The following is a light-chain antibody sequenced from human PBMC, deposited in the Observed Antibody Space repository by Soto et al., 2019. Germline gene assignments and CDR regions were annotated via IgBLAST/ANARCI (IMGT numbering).Light chain of an antibody. V-gene: IGKV1-39*01. CDR2: AAS. J-gene: IGKJ5*01. Sequence: DIQMTQSPSSLSASVGDRVIITCRASESINRHLNWYQQQPGRAPKLLMYAASSLQNGVPSRFRGGGSGTDFTLIITNLQPEDFATYYCQQSYTALSITFGQGTRLEIK. CDR1: ESINRH. CDR3: QQSYTALSIT.